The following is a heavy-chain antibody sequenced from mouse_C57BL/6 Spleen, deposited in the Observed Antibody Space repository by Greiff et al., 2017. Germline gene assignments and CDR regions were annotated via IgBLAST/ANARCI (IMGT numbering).Heavy chain of an antibody. CDR3: AREVHYYGSSYWYFDV. Sequence: DVQLQESGPGLVKPSQSLSLTCSVTGYSITSGYYWNWIRQFPGNKLEWMGYISYDGSNNYNPSLKNRSSITRDTSKNQFFLKLNSVTTEDTATYYCAREVHYYGSSYWYFDVWGTGTTVTVSS. CDR1: GYSITSGYY. J-gene: IGHJ1*03. V-gene: IGHV3-6*01. D-gene: IGHD1-1*01. CDR2: ISYDGSN.